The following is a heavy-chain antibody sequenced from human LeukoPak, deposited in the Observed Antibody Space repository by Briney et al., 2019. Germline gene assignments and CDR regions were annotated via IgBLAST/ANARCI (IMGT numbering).Heavy chain of an antibody. Sequence: SVKVSCKASGGTFSSYAISWVRQAPGQGLEWMGGIIPIFGTANYAQKFQGRVTITADESTSTAYMELSSLRSEDTAVYYCARPYDILTGSFDYWGQGTLVTVSS. CDR2: IIPIFGTA. CDR1: GGTFSSYA. CDR3: ARPYDILTGSFDY. V-gene: IGHV1-69*13. D-gene: IGHD3-9*01. J-gene: IGHJ4*02.